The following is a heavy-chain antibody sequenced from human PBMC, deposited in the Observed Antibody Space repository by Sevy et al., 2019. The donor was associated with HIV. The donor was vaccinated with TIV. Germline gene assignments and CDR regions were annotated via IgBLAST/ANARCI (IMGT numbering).Heavy chain of an antibody. Sequence: GGSLRLSCVASGLTFSSYSMKWVRQAPGKGLEWVSSISSSSSYIYYADSVKGRFTISRDNAKKSLYRQVNSLRAEDTAVYYCARDRDGSGSSGGYGMDVWGQGTTVTVSS. D-gene: IGHD3-10*01. V-gene: IGHV3-21*01. CDR1: GLTFSSYS. CDR2: ISSSSSYI. CDR3: ARDRDGSGSSGGYGMDV. J-gene: IGHJ6*02.